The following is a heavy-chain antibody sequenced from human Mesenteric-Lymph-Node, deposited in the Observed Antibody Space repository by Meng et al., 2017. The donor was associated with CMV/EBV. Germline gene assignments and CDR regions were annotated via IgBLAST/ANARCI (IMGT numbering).Heavy chain of an antibody. CDR1: GFTFSSYG. CDR3: AKDHSWDSLYYFDY. CDR2: IRYDGSNK. Sequence: GGSLRLSCAASGFTFSSYGMHWVRQAPGKGLEWVAFIRYDGSNKYYADSVKGRFTISRDNSKNTLYLQMNSLRAEDTAAYYCAKDHSWDSLYYFDYWGQGTLVTVSS. J-gene: IGHJ4*02. V-gene: IGHV3-30*02. D-gene: IGHD1-26*01.